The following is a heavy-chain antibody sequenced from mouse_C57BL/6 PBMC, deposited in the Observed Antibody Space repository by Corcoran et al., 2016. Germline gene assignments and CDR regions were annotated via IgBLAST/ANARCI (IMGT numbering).Heavy chain of an antibody. Sequence: QIQLVQSGPELKKPGETVKISCKASGYTFTTYGMSWVKQAPGKGLKWMGWINTYSGVPTYADDFKGRFAFSLETYASTAYLQTNNLKNEETATYFCARGRDYVSSPFAYWGQGTLVTVSA. CDR1: GYTFTTYG. V-gene: IGHV9-3*01. CDR3: ARGRDYVSSPFAY. CDR2: INTYSGVP. D-gene: IGHD1-1*01. J-gene: IGHJ3*01.